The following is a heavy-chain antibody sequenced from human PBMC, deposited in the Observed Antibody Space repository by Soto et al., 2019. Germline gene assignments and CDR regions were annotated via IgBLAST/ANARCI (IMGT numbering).Heavy chain of an antibody. CDR3: AMSLWFGNTTNWFDP. Sequence: PSETLSLTCNVSGGSISSSSYYWGWIRQPTGKGLEWIASIYYSGHTYYNPSIKSRVTISVDTSKNHFSLKLSSVTAADTAVYYFAMSLWFGNTTNWFDPWGQGTLVTVSS. D-gene: IGHD3-10*01. J-gene: IGHJ5*02. CDR1: GGSISSSSYY. V-gene: IGHV4-39*02. CDR2: IYYSGHT.